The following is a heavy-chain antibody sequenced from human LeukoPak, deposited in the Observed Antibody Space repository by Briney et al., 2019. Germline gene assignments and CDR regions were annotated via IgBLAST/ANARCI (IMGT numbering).Heavy chain of an antibody. CDR2: SIPIFGTA. CDR1: GGTFSSYA. Sequence: SVKVSCKASGGTFSSYAISWVRQAPGQGLELMGGSIPIFGTANYAQKFQGRVTITTDESTSTAYMEVSSLRSEDTAVYYCARESGYDYSHYYYMDVWGKGTTVTVSS. CDR3: ARESGYDYSHYYYMDV. J-gene: IGHJ6*03. D-gene: IGHD5-12*01. V-gene: IGHV1-69*05.